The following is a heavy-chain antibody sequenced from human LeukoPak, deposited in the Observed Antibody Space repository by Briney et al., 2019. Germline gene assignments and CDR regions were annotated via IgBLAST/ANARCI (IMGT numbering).Heavy chain of an antibody. CDR3: SRGLDSRKLGY. CDR1: GASFSSGDQY. Sequence: SETLSLTCTVSGASFSSGDQYWNWIRQSPGKGLEWIGSIHPSGTLYNNPSLESRVTMSMDTSKNQFSLNLDSVTAADTAVYFCSRGLDSRKLGYWGQGTLVTVSS. CDR2: IHPSGTL. D-gene: IGHD3-22*01. J-gene: IGHJ4*02. V-gene: IGHV4-31*03.